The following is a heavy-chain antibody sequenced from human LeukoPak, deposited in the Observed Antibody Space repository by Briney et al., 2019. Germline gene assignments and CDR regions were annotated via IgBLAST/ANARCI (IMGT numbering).Heavy chain of an antibody. Sequence: LRASVKVSCKVSVYTLTELAIHWVRQAPGKGLEWMGAFDPEDGGTIYAQKFQGRITLTEDTSTDTAYMELRSLNSEDTAVYYCATARVRLGELSLPEVRDDWGQGTLISVSS. CDR1: VYTLTELA. CDR2: FDPEDGGT. D-gene: IGHD3-16*02. J-gene: IGHJ4*02. CDR3: ATARVRLGELSLPEVRDD. V-gene: IGHV1-24*01.